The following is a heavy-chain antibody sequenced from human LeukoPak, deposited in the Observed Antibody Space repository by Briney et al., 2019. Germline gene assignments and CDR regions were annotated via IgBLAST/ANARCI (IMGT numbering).Heavy chain of an antibody. J-gene: IGHJ4*02. D-gene: IGHD3-3*01. CDR3: ARETKLEWLLIFDY. Sequence: GASVKVSCKASGYTFTSYGISWVRQAPGQGLEWMGWISAYNGNTNYAQKLQGRVTMTTDTSTSTAYMELRSLRSDDTAVYYCARETKLEWLLIFDYWGQGTLVTVSS. V-gene: IGHV1-18*01. CDR2: ISAYNGNT. CDR1: GYTFTSYG.